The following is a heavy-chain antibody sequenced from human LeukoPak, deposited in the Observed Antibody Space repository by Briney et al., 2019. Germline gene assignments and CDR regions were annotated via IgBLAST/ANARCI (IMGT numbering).Heavy chain of an antibody. D-gene: IGHD7-27*01. V-gene: IGHV4-59*08. CDR3: ALTAQVFGPDY. J-gene: IGHJ4*02. CDR1: GGSISSYY. CDR2: IYYSGST. Sequence: SETLSLTCTVSGGSISSYYWSWIRQPPGKGLEWIGYIYYSGSTNYNPSLKSRVTISVDTSKNQFSLKLSSVTAADTAVYYCALTAQVFGPDYWGQGTLVTVSS.